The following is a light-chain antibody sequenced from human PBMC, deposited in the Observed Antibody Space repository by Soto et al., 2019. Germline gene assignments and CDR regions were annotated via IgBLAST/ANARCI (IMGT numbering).Light chain of an antibody. CDR3: MQALQTPIT. J-gene: IGKJ5*01. CDR2: LVS. V-gene: IGKV2-28*01. Sequence: DVVMTQSPLSLPVTLGQPASISCGSIQILVYSDGNTYLNWFQQKPGQSPDLLIYLVSNRAFGVPDRFRGSGSGTDFTLKISRVEAEDVGIYYCMQALQTPITFGQGTRLEIK. CDR1: QILVYSDGNTY.